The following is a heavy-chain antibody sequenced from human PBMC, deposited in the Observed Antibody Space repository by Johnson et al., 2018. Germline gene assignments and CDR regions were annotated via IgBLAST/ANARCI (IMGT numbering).Heavy chain of an antibody. V-gene: IGHV4-59*01. J-gene: IGHJ6*03. D-gene: IGHD3-16*02. CDR2: IYYSGGT. Sequence: QVQLQESGPGLVKPSETLSLTCTVSGGSISSYYWSWIRQPPGKGLEWIGYIYYSGGTNYNPSLKSRVTLSVDTSKNQFSLKLSSVTAADTAVYYCGRGGLGEVSSLMDVGGKGTTVTVSS. CDR1: GGSISSYY. CDR3: GRGGLGEVSSLMDV.